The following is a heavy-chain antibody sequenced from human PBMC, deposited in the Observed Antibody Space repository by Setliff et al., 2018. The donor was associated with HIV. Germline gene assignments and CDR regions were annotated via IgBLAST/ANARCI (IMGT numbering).Heavy chain of an antibody. Sequence: AASVKVSCKSSGYTFSQYGISWVRQAPGQGLEWMGWISIYNGQRNYAQKVQGRVTFTTDTSTSTAYMELRSLRSDDTAVYYCAREGVREPPSNTLYYGMDVWGQGTTVTVSS. CDR3: AREGVREPPSNTLYYGMDV. V-gene: IGHV1-18*01. J-gene: IGHJ6*02. CDR1: GYTFSQYG. CDR2: ISIYNGQR. D-gene: IGHD3-10*01.